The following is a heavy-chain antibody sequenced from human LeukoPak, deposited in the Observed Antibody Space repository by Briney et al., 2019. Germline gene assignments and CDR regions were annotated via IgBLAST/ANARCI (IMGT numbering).Heavy chain of an antibody. Sequence: GRSLRLSCAASGFTISTYTMHWVRQAPGKGLEWIAIISYDGSNKYYADSVKGRLTISRDNSMYTLYLQMNSLRAEDTAVYYCARDGEGYYDSSGYQPTEYFHHWGQGTLVTVSS. CDR2: ISYDGSNK. J-gene: IGHJ1*01. D-gene: IGHD3-22*01. CDR3: ARDGEGYYDSSGYQPTEYFHH. CDR1: GFTISTYT. V-gene: IGHV3-30-3*01.